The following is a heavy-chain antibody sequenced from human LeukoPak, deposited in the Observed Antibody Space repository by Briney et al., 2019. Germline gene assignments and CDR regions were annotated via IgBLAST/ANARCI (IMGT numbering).Heavy chain of an antibody. CDR2: IWYDGSNK. V-gene: IGHV3-33*01. J-gene: IGHJ4*02. CDR3: ARDSYDGYSYWTGY. D-gene: IGHD5-18*01. CDR1: GFTFSSYG. Sequence: GGSLRLSCAASGFTFSSYGMNWVRQAPGKGLEWVAVIWYDGSNKYYADSVKGRFTISRDNSKNTLYLQMNSLRAEDTAVYYCARDSYDGYSYWTGYWGQGTLVTVSS.